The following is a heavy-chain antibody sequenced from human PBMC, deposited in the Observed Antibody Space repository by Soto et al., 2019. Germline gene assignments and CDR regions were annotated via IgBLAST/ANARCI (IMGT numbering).Heavy chain of an antibody. CDR2: ISGSGGTT. J-gene: IGHJ4*02. D-gene: IGHD6-19*01. CDR1: GFTFSNYA. Sequence: EVQLLESGGGLVQPGGSLRLSCAASGFTFSNYAIAWVRQAPGKGLEWGSGISGSGGTTYYADSVKGRFTISRDNSKDTLHLQMNSLRAEDTAVYYCAKTPRQWLVYFDYWGQGALVTVS. CDR3: AKTPRQWLVYFDY. V-gene: IGHV3-23*01.